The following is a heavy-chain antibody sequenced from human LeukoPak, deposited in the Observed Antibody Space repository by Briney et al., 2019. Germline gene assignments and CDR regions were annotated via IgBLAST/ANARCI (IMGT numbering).Heavy chain of an antibody. J-gene: IGHJ6*03. CDR3: ARYDFWSGYHTSPKHYYYYYMDV. V-gene: IGHV1-18*01. CDR2: ISAYNGNT. D-gene: IGHD3-3*01. Sequence: ASVKVSCKASGYTFTSYGISWVRQAPGQGLEWMGWISAYNGNTNYAQKLQGRVTMTTDTSTSTAYMELRSLRSDDTAVYYCARYDFWSGYHTSPKHYYYYYMDVWGKGTTVTVSS. CDR1: GYTFTSYG.